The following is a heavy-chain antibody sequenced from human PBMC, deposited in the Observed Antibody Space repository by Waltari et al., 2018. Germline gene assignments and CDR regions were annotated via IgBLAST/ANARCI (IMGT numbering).Heavy chain of an antibody. CDR1: GFTFSSYS. V-gene: IGHV3-48*01. J-gene: IGHJ4*02. D-gene: IGHD6-19*01. CDR2: ISSSSSTI. Sequence: EVQLVESGGGLVQPGGSLRLSCAASGFTFSSYSMNWVRQAPGKGREWVSYISSSSSTIYYADSVKGRFTISRDNAKNSLYLQMNSLRAEDTAVYYCAREEGSGWYYFDYWGQGTLVTVSS. CDR3: AREEGSGWYYFDY.